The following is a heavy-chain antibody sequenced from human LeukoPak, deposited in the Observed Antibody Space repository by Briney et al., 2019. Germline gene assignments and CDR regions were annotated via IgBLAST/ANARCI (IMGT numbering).Heavy chain of an antibody. D-gene: IGHD6-6*01. CDR3: AKRVPYSSSSVYFDY. CDR1: GFTFSSYG. Sequence: GGSLRLSCAVSGFTFSSYGMSWVRQAPGKGLEWVSAISDSGSDTYYADSVKGRFTISKDNSKNTQYLRMNSLRADDTAVYYCAKRVPYSSSSVYFDYWGQGTLVTVSS. V-gene: IGHV3-23*01. J-gene: IGHJ4*02. CDR2: ISDSGSDT.